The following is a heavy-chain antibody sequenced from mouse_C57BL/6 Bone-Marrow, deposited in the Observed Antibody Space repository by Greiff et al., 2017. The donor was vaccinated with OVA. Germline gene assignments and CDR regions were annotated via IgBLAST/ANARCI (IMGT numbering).Heavy chain of an antibody. Sequence: EVKLVESGGDLVKPGGSLKLSCAASGFTFSSYGMSWVRQTPDKRLEWVSTISSGGSYTYYPASVQGRFTISRDNAKNTLYLQMSSLKSEDTAMYYCARHGDYGSFFDYWGQGTTLTVSS. CDR3: ARHGDYGSFFDY. CDR1: GFTFSSYG. D-gene: IGHD1-1*01. J-gene: IGHJ2*01. V-gene: IGHV5-6*01. CDR2: ISSGGSYT.